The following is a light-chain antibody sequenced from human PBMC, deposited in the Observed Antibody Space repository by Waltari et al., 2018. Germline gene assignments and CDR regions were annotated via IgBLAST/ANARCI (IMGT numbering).Light chain of an antibody. Sequence: EIVMTQSPATLSVSPGERATLSCRASQSVSINLAWYQQKPGQAPRLLISEASTRATGIPARCSGSGSGTEFTLTISSLQSEDFAVYYCQQYNNWPPLTFGGGTKVEIK. CDR1: QSVSIN. V-gene: IGKV3-15*01. CDR2: EAS. J-gene: IGKJ4*01. CDR3: QQYNNWPPLT.